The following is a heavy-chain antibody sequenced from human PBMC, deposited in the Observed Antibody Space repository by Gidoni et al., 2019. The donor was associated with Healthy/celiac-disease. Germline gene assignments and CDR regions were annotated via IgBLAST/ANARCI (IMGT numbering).Heavy chain of an antibody. D-gene: IGHD4-17*01. CDR3: ARRGTVTTSGAFDI. J-gene: IGHJ3*02. CDR2: IYYSGST. V-gene: IGHV4-59*01. Sequence: QVQLQESGPGLVKPSETLSLTCTVSGGSISSYYWSWIRQPPGKGLEWIGYIYYSGSTNYNPSLKSRVTISVDTSKNQFSLKLSSVTAADTAVYYCARRGTVTTSGAFDIWGQGTMVTVSS. CDR1: GGSISSYY.